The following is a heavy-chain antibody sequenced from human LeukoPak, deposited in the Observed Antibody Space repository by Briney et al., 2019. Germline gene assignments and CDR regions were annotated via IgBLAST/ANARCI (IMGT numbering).Heavy chain of an antibody. V-gene: IGHV4-59*01. J-gene: IGHJ4*02. CDR2: IYYSGST. Sequence: SETLSLTCAVSGGSISTYYWSWIRQPPGKGLEWIGDIYYSGSTNYNPSLKSRVTISVDTSKNLFSLKLSSVTAADTAVYYCARLERQWPTFKYYFQYWGQRTILTVSS. CDR1: GGSISTYY. D-gene: IGHD6-19*01. CDR3: ARLERQWPTFKYYFQY.